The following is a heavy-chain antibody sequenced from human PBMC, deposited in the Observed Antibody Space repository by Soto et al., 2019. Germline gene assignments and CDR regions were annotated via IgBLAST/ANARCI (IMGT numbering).Heavy chain of an antibody. CDR1: GDSVSSTSSI. Sequence: SQTLSLTFDISGDSVSSTSSIWNWIRQSPSRGLEWLGRTYYRSKWHTDYAVSVRGRITINPDTPKNQVFLQLSSVTPDDTAVYFCARDLRGTYYYDSWGQGTLVTVS. CDR3: ARDLRGTYYYDS. D-gene: IGHD1-1*01. CDR2: TYYRSKWHT. J-gene: IGHJ4*02. V-gene: IGHV6-1*01.